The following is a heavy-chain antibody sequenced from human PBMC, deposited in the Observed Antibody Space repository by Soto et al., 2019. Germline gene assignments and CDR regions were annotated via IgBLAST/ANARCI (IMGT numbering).Heavy chain of an antibody. CDR1: GFIFSIYS. J-gene: IGHJ4*02. D-gene: IGHD3-22*01. Sequence: PGGSLRLSCADSGFIFSIYSMNWVRQSPGKGLEWVSSISISSSYIYYADSVKGRFTISRENAKNSVYLQMNSLRAEDTAVYYCASGYYHRLGYYFDYWGQ. V-gene: IGHV3-21*01. CDR2: ISISSSYI. CDR3: ASGYYHRLGYYFDY.